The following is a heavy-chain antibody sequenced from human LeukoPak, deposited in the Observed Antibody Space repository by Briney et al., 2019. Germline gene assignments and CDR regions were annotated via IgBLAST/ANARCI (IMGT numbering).Heavy chain of an antibody. CDR3: ARPLLRFSGSYDSYYFDY. Sequence: SETLSLTCTVSGGSISSSSYYWGWIRQPPGKGLEWIGSIYYSGSTYYNPSLKSRVTISVDTSKNQFSLKLSSVTAADTAVYYCARPLLRFSGSYDSYYFDYWGQGTLVTVSS. CDR1: GGSISSSSYY. J-gene: IGHJ4*02. CDR2: IYYSGST. D-gene: IGHD1-26*01. V-gene: IGHV4-39*01.